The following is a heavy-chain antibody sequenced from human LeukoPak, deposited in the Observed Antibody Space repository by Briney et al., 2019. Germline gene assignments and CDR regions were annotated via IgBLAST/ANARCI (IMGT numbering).Heavy chain of an antibody. Sequence: GGSLRLSCAASGFPFSSHWLSWFRQSPGKGLEWVAHINQDGSEKSYVDSVKGRFTISRDNARNSQWLQMNSLRAEDTAVYYCARGPGAYFDYWGQGTLVTVSS. D-gene: IGHD3-10*01. J-gene: IGHJ4*02. CDR2: INQDGSEK. CDR3: ARGPGAYFDY. CDR1: GFPFSSHW. V-gene: IGHV3-7*04.